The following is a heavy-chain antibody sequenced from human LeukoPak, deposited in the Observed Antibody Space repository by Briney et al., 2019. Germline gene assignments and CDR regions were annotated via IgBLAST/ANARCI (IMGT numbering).Heavy chain of an antibody. J-gene: IGHJ3*02. D-gene: IGHD1-20*01. CDR3: ARGSGDNWNDLLWAFDI. CDR1: GGSFSGYY. V-gene: IGHV4-34*01. Sequence: SETLSLTCAVYGGSFSGYYWSWIRQPPGKGLEWIGEINHSGSTNYNPSLKSRVTISVDTSKNQFSLKLSSVTAADTAVYYCARGSGDNWNDLLWAFDIWGQGTMVTVSS. CDR2: INHSGST.